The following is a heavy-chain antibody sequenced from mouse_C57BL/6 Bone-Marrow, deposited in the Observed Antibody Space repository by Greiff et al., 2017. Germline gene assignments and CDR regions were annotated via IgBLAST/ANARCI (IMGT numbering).Heavy chain of an antibody. CDR1: GYTFTSYG. CDR2: IYPRSGNT. CDR3: ARFRSSWFAY. D-gene: IGHD3-2*02. Sequence: QVQLQQSGAELARPGASVKLSCKASGYTFTSYGISWVKQRTGQGLEWIGEIYPRSGNTYYNEKFKGKANLTADKSPSTAYMELRSLTSEDSAVYFCARFRSSWFAYWGQGTLVTVSA. J-gene: IGHJ3*01. V-gene: IGHV1-81*01.